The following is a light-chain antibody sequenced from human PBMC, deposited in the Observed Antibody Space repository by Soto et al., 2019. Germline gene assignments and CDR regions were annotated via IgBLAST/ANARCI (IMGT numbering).Light chain of an antibody. J-gene: IGKJ1*01. Sequence: AIQMTQSPSSLSASVGDRVTISCRASQGIGNALGWYQQKPGKVPKSLIYSASNLQSGVPSRFSASGSGTEFTLTITDMQPDDFATYYCQQYYRYPWMFGQGTKVDIK. CDR2: SAS. CDR1: QGIGNA. V-gene: IGKV1-6*01. CDR3: QQYYRYPWM.